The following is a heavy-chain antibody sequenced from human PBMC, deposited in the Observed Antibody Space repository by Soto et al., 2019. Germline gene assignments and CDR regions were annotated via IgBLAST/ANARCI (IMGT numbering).Heavy chain of an antibody. J-gene: IGHJ6*02. Sequence: SETLSLTCTVSGGSISSYYWSWIRQPPGKGLEWIGYFYDTGSTNYNPSLKSRVSISVDTPKNQFSLKLSSVTAADTAVYYCARRIQYYYGLDVWGQGTTVTVSS. CDR2: FYDTGST. V-gene: IGHV4-59*08. CDR3: ARRIQYYYGLDV. D-gene: IGHD5-18*01. CDR1: GGSISSYY.